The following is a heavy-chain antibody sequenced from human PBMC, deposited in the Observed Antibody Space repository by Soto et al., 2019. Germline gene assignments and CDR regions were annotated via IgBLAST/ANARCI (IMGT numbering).Heavy chain of an antibody. J-gene: IGHJ3*02. Sequence: QVQLVESGGGVVQPGRSLRLSCAASGFTFSSYAMHWVRQAPGKGLEWVAVISYDGSNKYYADSVKGRFTISRDNSKNTLYLQMNSLRAEDTAVYYCAREMTTVVSYAFDIWGQGTMVTVSS. V-gene: IGHV3-30-3*01. D-gene: IGHD4-17*01. CDR1: GFTFSSYA. CDR3: AREMTTVVSYAFDI. CDR2: ISYDGSNK.